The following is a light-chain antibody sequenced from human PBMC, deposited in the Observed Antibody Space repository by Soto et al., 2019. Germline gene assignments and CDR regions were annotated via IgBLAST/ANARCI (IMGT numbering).Light chain of an antibody. V-gene: IGKV1-5*01. CDR2: DAS. CDR1: QSISTW. Sequence: DIQMTQSPSTLSASVVDRVTITCRASQSISTWLAWYQQKPGKAPKLLIHDASSLESGVPSRFSGSGSGTEFTLTISSLQPDDFATYYCQQYNSYSEFGQGTKVDIK. J-gene: IGKJ1*01. CDR3: QQYNSYSE.